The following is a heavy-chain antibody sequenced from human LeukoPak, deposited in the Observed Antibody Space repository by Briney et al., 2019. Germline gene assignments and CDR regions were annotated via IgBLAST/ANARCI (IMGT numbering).Heavy chain of an antibody. D-gene: IGHD6-6*01. V-gene: IGHV4-30-2*01. CDR3: ARDVSSYAFDI. J-gene: IGHJ3*02. Sequence: NTSETLSLTCTVSGGSISSGGYYWSWIRQPPGKGLEWIGYIYHSGSTYYNPSLKSRVTISVDRSKNQFSLKLSSVTAADTAVYYCARDVSSYAFDIWGQGTMVTVSS. CDR2: IYHSGST. CDR1: GGSISSGGYY.